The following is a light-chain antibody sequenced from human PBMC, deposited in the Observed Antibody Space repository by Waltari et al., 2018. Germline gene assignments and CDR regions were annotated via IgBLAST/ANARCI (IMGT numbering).Light chain of an antibody. CDR2: FGS. CDR3: MQALQTSIT. J-gene: IGKJ5*01. Sequence: EIVLTQSPLSLPVTLGEPASLSCTSTQSLLHSNGYNYLDWSVQRPGLSPRLLIYFGSYRASGVPDRFSGSGSVTDFTLKISKVEAEDVGVYYCMQALQTSITFGQGTRLEIK. CDR1: QSLLHSNGYNY. V-gene: IGKV2-28*01.